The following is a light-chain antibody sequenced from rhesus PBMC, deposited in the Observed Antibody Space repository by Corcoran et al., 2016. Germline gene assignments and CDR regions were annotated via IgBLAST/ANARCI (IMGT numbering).Light chain of an antibody. Sequence: QSAPIQSPSVSGSLGQSVTISCTGTNNDIGRFDSVSWYRQQSGTATKLMMYKVNMRPSGVSDRFSGSKSGNTASLTISGLQAEDEADYFCCTYEASDIYIFGGGTRVTVL. V-gene: IGLV2-11*01. J-gene: IGLJ1*01. CDR2: KVN. CDR3: CTYEASDIYI. CDR1: NNDIGRFDS.